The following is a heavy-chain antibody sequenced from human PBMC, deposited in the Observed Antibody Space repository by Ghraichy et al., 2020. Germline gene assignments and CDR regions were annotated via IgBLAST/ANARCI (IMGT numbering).Heavy chain of an antibody. CDR3: ARERHYYDSSGLYSPNYYYGMDV. J-gene: IGHJ6*02. Sequence: ASVKVSCKASGYTFTSYGISWVRQAPGQGLEWMGWISAYNGNTNYAQKFQGRVTMTTDTSTSTAYMELRSLRSDDTAVYYCARERHYYDSSGLYSPNYYYGMDVWGQGTTVTVS. D-gene: IGHD3-22*01. V-gene: IGHV1-18*01. CDR1: GYTFTSYG. CDR2: ISAYNGNT.